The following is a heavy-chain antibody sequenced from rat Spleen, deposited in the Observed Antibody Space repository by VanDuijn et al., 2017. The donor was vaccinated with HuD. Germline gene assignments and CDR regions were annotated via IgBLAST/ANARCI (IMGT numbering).Heavy chain of an antibody. D-gene: IGHD1-4*01. CDR3: ARSYGITSFDY. CDR1: GYSITSSYR. V-gene: IGHV3-3*01. J-gene: IGHJ3*01. CDR2: INNAGTT. Sequence: EVQLQESGPGLVKPSQSLSLTCSVTGYSITSSYRWNWIRKFPGNKLEWMGYINNAGTTNYNPSLKSRISITRDTSKNQFFLQVNSVTTEDTATYYCARSYGITSFDYWGQGTLVTVSS.